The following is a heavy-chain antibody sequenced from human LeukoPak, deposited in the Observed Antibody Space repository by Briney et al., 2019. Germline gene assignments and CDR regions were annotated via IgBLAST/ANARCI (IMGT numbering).Heavy chain of an antibody. V-gene: IGHV3-20*04. J-gene: IGHJ4*02. CDR3: ARFKVWLPYDY. D-gene: IGHD3-16*01. Sequence: GGSLRLSCAASGFTFDDYGMSWVRQAPGKGLEWVPGINWNGGSTGYADSVKGRFTISRDNAKNSLYLQMNSLRAEDTALYYCARFKVWLPYDYWGQGTLVTVSS. CDR2: INWNGGST. CDR1: GFTFDDYG.